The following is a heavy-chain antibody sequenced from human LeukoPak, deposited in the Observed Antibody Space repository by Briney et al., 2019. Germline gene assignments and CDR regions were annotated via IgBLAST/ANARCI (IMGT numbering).Heavy chain of an antibody. CDR3: ARTLGIAAAGTWWFDP. CDR2: INSSSSYI. D-gene: IGHD6-13*01. CDR1: GFTFSSYR. J-gene: IGHJ5*02. V-gene: IGHV3-21*01. Sequence: PGGSLRLSCAASGFTFSSYRMNWVRQAPGKGLEWVSSINSSSSYIYYADSLKGRFTISRGNAKNSLYLQMNSLRAEDTAVYCCARTLGIAAAGTWWFDPWGQGTLVTVSS.